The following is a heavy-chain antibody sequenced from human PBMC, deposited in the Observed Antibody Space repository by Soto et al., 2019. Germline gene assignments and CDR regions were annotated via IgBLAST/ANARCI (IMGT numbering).Heavy chain of an antibody. Sequence: RASVKVSCKASGYTFTSYAMHWVRQAPGQRLEWMGWINAGNGNTKYSQKFQGRVTITRDTSASTAYMELSSLRSEDTAVYYCARFLEWFTTPKYYYGMDVWGQGTTVTVSS. CDR1: GYTFTSYA. J-gene: IGHJ6*02. D-gene: IGHD3-3*01. V-gene: IGHV1-3*01. CDR3: ARFLEWFTTPKYYYGMDV. CDR2: INAGNGNT.